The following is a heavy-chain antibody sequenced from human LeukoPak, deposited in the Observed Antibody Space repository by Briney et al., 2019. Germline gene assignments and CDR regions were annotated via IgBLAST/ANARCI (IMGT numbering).Heavy chain of an antibody. CDR2: ISYDGGNK. D-gene: IGHD2-2*01. CDR1: GFTFSSYA. Sequence: GGSLRLSCAASGFTFSSYAMHWVRQAPGKGLEWVAVISYDGGNKYYADSVKGRFTISRDNSKNTLYLQMSSLRAEDTAVYYCAKEKGIYCSSIDCSPGMDVWGQGTTVTVSS. J-gene: IGHJ6*02. V-gene: IGHV3-30-3*01. CDR3: AKEKGIYCSSIDCSPGMDV.